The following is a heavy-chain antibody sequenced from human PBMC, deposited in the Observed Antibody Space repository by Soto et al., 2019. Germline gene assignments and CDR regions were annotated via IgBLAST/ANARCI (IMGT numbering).Heavy chain of an antibody. J-gene: IGHJ6*02. V-gene: IGHV3-66*01. D-gene: IGHD3-3*01. CDR1: EFTGANTY. CDR2: TYPGGST. CDR3: ARDFYYDFWSGYSAVGYYYYGMDV. Sequence: GSLRLSCAASEFTGANTYMRWVRQAPGRGLEWVSVTYPGGSTYYADSVKGRFTISRDNAKNSLYLQMNSLRAEDTALYYCARDFYYDFWSGYSAVGYYYYGMDVWGQGTTVTVSS.